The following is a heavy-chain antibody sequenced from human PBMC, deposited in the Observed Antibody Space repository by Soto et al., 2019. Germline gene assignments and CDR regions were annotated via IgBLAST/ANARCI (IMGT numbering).Heavy chain of an antibody. D-gene: IGHD3-3*02. CDR1: GCTFTGHY. J-gene: IGHJ4*02. CDR3: GRGRSGQIVIFY. Sequence: ASVKVSCKTSGCTFTGHYIHWVRQAPQQGPEWMGEIGPESGATRYAEKFRGRVTMTMDTSITTGYMELRNLSPDDTAVYYCGRGRSGQIVIFYWGQGTPVTVSS. CDR2: IGPESGAT. V-gene: IGHV1-2*02.